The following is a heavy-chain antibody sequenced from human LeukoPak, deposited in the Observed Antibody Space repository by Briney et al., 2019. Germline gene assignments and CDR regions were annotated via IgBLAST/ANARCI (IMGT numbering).Heavy chain of an antibody. D-gene: IGHD6-13*01. CDR2: IIPIFGIA. J-gene: IGHJ6*02. Sequence: SVKVSCKASGGTFSSYAISWVRQAPGQGLEWKGRIIPIFGIANYAQKFQGRVTITADKSTSTAYMELSSLRSEDTAVYYCASHIAAAGPTRDYYYYGMDVWGQGTTVTVSS. CDR3: ASHIAAAGPTRDYYYYGMDV. V-gene: IGHV1-69*04. CDR1: GGTFSSYA.